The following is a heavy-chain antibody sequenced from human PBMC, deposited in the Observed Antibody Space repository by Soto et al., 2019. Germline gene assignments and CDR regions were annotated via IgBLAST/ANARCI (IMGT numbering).Heavy chain of an antibody. Sequence: PSETLSLTCTVSGDSISGYYWSWIRQHPGKGLEWIGYIYYSGSTYYNPSLKSRVTISVDTSKNQFSLKLSSVTAADTAVYYCARVGAAIGDWFDPWGQGTLVTVSS. CDR2: IYYSGST. V-gene: IGHV4-31*03. CDR1: GDSISGYY. D-gene: IGHD6-25*01. J-gene: IGHJ5*02. CDR3: ARVGAAIGDWFDP.